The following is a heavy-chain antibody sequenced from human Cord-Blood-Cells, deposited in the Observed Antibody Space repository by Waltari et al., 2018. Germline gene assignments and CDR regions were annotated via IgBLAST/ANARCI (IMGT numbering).Heavy chain of an antibody. CDR2: IKQDGSEK. V-gene: IGHV3-7*01. J-gene: IGHJ4*02. D-gene: IGHD6-6*01. Sequence: EVQLVESGGGLVQPGGSLRLSCAASGFTFSSYWMSWVRQAPGKGLGWVANIKQDGSEKCYVDTVKGRFTISCNNATNSLYLQMNSLRAEDTAVYYCARGGSGNVHSSSSPDYLGQGSLVTVSS. CDR3: ARGGSGNVHSSSSPDY. CDR1: GFTFSSYW.